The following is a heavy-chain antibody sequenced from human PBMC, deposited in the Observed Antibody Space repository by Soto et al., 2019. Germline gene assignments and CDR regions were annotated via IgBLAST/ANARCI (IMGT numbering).Heavy chain of an antibody. V-gene: IGHV1-69*01. Sequence: QVQLVQSGAEVKKPGSSVKVSCKASGGTFSSYAISWVRQAPGQGLEWMGGIIPIFGTANYAQKFQGRVTITADESTSSAYMELSSLRSEDTAVYYCASQTPNIVVVPAAIRHYYYGMDVWGQGTTVTVSS. J-gene: IGHJ6*02. D-gene: IGHD2-2*02. CDR3: ASQTPNIVVVPAAIRHYYYGMDV. CDR2: IIPIFGTA. CDR1: GGTFSSYA.